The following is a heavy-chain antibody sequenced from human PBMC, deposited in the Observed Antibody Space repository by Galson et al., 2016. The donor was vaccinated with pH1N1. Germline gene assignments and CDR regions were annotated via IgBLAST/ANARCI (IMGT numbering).Heavy chain of an antibody. CDR3: AREPNVQQYFHSYGLDV. CDR2: VYFRGGT. J-gene: IGHJ6*02. V-gene: IGHV4-61*08. Sequence: ETLSLTCTVYGGSVSGGDYYWAWVRQSPGKGLEWIGNVYFRGGTNYNPSLKSRVRITTDASENQFSLRLDSVTAADAAVYYRAREPNVQQYFHSYGLDVWGQGTAVTVSS. CDR1: GGSVSGGDYY. D-gene: IGHD2/OR15-2a*01.